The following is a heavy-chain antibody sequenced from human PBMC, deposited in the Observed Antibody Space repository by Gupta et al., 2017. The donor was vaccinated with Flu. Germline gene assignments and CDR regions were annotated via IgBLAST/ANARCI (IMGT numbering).Heavy chain of an antibody. CDR3: TFTSTSWVHHFYYMDA. CDR2: IRSKAYGGTR. D-gene: IGHD2-2*01. CDR1: GFTFGDYV. V-gene: IGHV3-49*04. J-gene: IGHJ6*03. Sequence: EVQVVESGGGLAQPGRSLRLSCTASGFTFGDYVLSWVRQAPGKGLEWVGFIRSKAYGGTREYAASVKGRFIMSRDDSKSLAYLQMNRLKTEDTGVYYCTFTSTSWVHHFYYMDAWGKGTTVTVSS.